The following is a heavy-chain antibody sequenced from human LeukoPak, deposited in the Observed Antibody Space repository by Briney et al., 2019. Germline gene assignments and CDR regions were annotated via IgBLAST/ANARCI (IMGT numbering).Heavy chain of an antibody. CDR2: IYYSGST. J-gene: IGHJ4*02. D-gene: IGHD1-26*01. CDR3: ARGAGEWELNGFDY. CDR1: GGSISSGDYY. V-gene: IGHV4-30-4*01. Sequence: PSQTLSLTCTVSGGSISSGDYYWSWIRQPPGKGLEWIGYIYYSGSTYYNPSFKSRVTISVDTSKNQFSLKLSSVTAADTAVYYCARGAGEWELNGFDYWGQGTLVTVSS.